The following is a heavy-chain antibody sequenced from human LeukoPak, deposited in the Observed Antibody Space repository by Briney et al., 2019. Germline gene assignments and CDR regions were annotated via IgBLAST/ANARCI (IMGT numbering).Heavy chain of an antibody. CDR3: AVDVDFDY. Sequence: AASVTVSCKASGYTFTSYGISWVRQAPGQGLEWMGWISAYNGDTNYAQKLQGRVTMTTDTSTSTAYMELRSLRSDDTAVYYCAVDVDFDYWGQGTLVTVSS. V-gene: IGHV1-18*01. J-gene: IGHJ4*02. CDR1: GYTFTSYG. CDR2: ISAYNGDT. D-gene: IGHD2-2*03.